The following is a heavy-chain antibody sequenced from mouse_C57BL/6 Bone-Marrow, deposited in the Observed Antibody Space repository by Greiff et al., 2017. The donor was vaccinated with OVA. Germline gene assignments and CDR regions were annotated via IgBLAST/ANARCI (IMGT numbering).Heavy chain of an antibody. CDR2: IWTGGGT. D-gene: IGHD1-1*01. V-gene: IGHV2-9-1*01. Sequence: QVQLKQSGPGLVAPSQSLSITCTVSGFSLTSYAISWVRQPPGKGLEWLGVIWTGGGTNYNSALKSSLSISKDNSTSQVFLKMISLQTDDAARHHCARTPFITTVVAICYAMDYWGQGTSVTVSS. J-gene: IGHJ4*01. CDR1: GFSLTSYA. CDR3: ARTPFITTVVAICYAMDY.